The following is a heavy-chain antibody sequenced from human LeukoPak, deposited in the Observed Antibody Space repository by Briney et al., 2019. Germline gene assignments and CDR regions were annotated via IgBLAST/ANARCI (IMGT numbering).Heavy chain of an antibody. J-gene: IGHJ4*02. Sequence: SETLSLTCAVYGGSFSGYYCSWIRQPPGKGLEWIGEINHSGSTNYNPSLKSRVTISVDTSKNQFSLKLSSVTAADTAVYYCARRPLGYCSSTSCPTPYYFDYWGQGTLVTVSS. V-gene: IGHV4-34*01. CDR3: ARRPLGYCSSTSCPTPYYFDY. D-gene: IGHD2-2*01. CDR2: INHSGST. CDR1: GGSFSGYY.